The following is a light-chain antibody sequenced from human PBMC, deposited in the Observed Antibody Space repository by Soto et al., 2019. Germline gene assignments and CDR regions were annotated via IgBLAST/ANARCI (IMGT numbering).Light chain of an antibody. Sequence: EIVMTQSPATLSVSPGERATLSCRASQNVRSNLAWYQQEPGQAPRLLIYAASTRATGIPARFSGSGSGTEFTLTISSLQSEDFTLYYCQQYNQWPRGTFGQGTKVDIK. CDR3: QQYNQWPRGT. J-gene: IGKJ1*01. CDR1: QNVRSN. CDR2: AAS. V-gene: IGKV3-15*01.